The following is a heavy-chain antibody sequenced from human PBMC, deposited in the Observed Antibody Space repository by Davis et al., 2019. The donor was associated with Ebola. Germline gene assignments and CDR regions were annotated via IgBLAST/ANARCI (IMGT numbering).Heavy chain of an antibody. V-gene: IGHV3-21*01. J-gene: IGHJ4*02. CDR1: GFTFSDYT. Sequence: GESLKISCEASGFTFSDYTMNWLRQAPGKGLEWVSSISSSSSYIYYTHSVRGRFTISRDNAKNSLYLQMTSLGAEDTGVYYCARETSADFWGQGTLVTVSS. D-gene: IGHD6-6*01. CDR2: ISSSSSYI. CDR3: ARETSADF.